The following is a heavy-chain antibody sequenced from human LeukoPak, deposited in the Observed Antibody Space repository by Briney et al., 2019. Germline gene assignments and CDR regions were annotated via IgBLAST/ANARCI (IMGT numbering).Heavy chain of an antibody. D-gene: IGHD3-22*01. V-gene: IGHV4-61*02. CDR1: GGSISSGSYY. J-gene: IGHJ4*02. CDR2: IYTSGST. CDR3: ARGAHYYDSSGYYPSFDY. Sequence: PSETLSLTCTVSGGSISSGSYYWSWIRQPAGKGLEWIGSIYTSGSTNYNPSLKSRVTISVDTSKNQFYLKLSSVTAADTAVYYCARGAHYYDSSGYYPSFDYWGQGTLDTVSS.